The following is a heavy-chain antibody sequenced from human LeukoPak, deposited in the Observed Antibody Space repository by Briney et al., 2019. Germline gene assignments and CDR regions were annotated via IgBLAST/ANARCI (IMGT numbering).Heavy chain of an antibody. V-gene: IGHV1-18*01. CDR2: ISAYNGNT. CDR1: GYTFTSYG. CDR3: ARDVDYGDQYYFDY. D-gene: IGHD4-17*01. Sequence: APVKVSCKASGYTFTSYGISWVRQAPGQGLEWMGWISAYNGNTNYAQKLQGRVTMTTDTSTSTAYMELRSLRSDDTAVYYCARDVDYGDQYYFDYWGQGTLVTVSS. J-gene: IGHJ4*02.